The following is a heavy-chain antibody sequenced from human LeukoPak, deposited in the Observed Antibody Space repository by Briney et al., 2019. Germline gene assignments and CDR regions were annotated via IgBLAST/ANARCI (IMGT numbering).Heavy chain of an antibody. CDR3: ASSLWFGELLFDIDY. CDR2: ISYDGSNI. J-gene: IGHJ4*02. V-gene: IGHV3-30*03. CDR1: GFTFSSYG. D-gene: IGHD3-10*01. Sequence: PGGSLRLSCAASGFTFSSYGMHWVRQAPGKGLEWVAVISYDGSNIYYADSVKGRFTISRDNSKNTLYLQMNSLRAEDTAVYSCASSLWFGELLFDIDYWGQGTLVAVSS.